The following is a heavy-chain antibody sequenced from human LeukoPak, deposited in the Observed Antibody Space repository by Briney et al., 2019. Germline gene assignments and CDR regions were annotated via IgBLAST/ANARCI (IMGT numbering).Heavy chain of an antibody. Sequence: GASVKVSCKASGYTFTSYCMHWVRQAPGQGLEWMGLINPSGGSTSYAQKFQGRVTMTRDTSTSTVYMELSSLRSEDTAVYYCARGSEEYYDSSGYYHTFDYWGQGTLVTVSS. J-gene: IGHJ4*02. CDR1: GYTFTSYC. D-gene: IGHD3-22*01. CDR2: INPSGGST. V-gene: IGHV1-46*01. CDR3: ARGSEEYYDSSGYYHTFDY.